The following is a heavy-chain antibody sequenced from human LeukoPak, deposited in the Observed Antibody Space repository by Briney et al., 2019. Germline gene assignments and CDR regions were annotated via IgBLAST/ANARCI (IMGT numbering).Heavy chain of an antibody. CDR2: VYYSGNT. J-gene: IGHJ4*02. Sequence: PSETLSLTCAVSGGSISTYYWTWIRQPPGKGLEWIGNVYYSGNTKYNPSLKSRVTISVDTSRNKFSLKLNSVTAADTAVYYCAAAFDYWGQGILVTVSS. V-gene: IGHV4-59*08. CDR1: GGSISTYY. CDR3: AAAFDY. D-gene: IGHD6-25*01.